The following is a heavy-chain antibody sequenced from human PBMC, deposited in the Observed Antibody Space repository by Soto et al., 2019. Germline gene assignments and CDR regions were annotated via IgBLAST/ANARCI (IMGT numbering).Heavy chain of an antibody. CDR1: GYTFSSYD. Sequence: AASVKVSCKASGYTFSSYDINWVRQATLQGLEWMGWMNPNSGNTGYAQKSQGRVTMTRNTSRSTAYMELSSLRSDDTAVYYCARDGEYSSSGSFDDWGQGTMVTVSS. J-gene: IGHJ4*02. CDR2: MNPNSGNT. CDR3: ARDGEYSSSGSFDD. V-gene: IGHV1-8*01. D-gene: IGHD3-22*01.